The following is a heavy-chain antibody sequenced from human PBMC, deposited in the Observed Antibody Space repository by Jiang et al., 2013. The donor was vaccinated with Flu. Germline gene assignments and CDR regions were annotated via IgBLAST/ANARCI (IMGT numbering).Heavy chain of an antibody. CDR1: GGSISSSSYY. V-gene: IGHV4-39*01. J-gene: IGHJ5*02. CDR3: ASPRSSSWYGSVDP. CDR2: IYYSGST. Sequence: LLKPSETLSLTCTVSGGSISSSSYYWGWIRQPPGKGLEWIGSIYYSGSTYYNPSLKSRVTISVDTSKNQFSLKLSSVTAADTAVYYCASPRSSSWYGSVDPWGQGTLVTVSS. D-gene: IGHD6-13*01.